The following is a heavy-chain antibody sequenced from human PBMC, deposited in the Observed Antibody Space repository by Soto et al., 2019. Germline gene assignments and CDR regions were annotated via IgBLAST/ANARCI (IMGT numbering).Heavy chain of an antibody. V-gene: IGHV1-8*01. J-gene: IGHJ5*02. CDR3: ARGRHPSAFLAWLRGRFDP. CDR2: MNPNSGNT. Sequence: QVQLVQSGAEVKKPGASVKVSCKASGYTFTSYDINWVRQATGQGLEWMGWMNPNSGNTGYAQKFQGRVTMTRNTAVSTAYMELSSLGSEDTAVYYCARGRHPSAFLAWLRGRFDPWGQGTLVTVSS. CDR1: GYTFTSYD. D-gene: IGHD3-3*01.